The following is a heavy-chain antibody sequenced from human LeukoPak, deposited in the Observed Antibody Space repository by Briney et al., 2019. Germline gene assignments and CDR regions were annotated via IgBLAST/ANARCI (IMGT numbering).Heavy chain of an antibody. CDR2: IDNDGSDT. J-gene: IGHJ3*01. D-gene: IGHD5-12*01. CDR3: ARGGFSHGFDV. Sequence: GGSLRLSCAASGFTFRDYWIHWVRQAPGKGLVWVGRIDNDGSDTIYADSVKGRFTVSRDNAKNTLFLQMNSLRAEDTAVYFCARGGFSHGFDVWGQGSVVTVSS. V-gene: IGHV3-74*01. CDR1: GFTFRDYW.